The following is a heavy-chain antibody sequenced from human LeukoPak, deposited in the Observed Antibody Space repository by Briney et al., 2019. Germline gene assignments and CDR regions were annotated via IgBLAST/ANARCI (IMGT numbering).Heavy chain of an antibody. CDR1: GGSISSSSYY. V-gene: IGHV4-39*01. CDR2: IYYSGST. CDR3: ARHGRWELRYYFDY. Sequence: PSETLSLTCTVSGGSISSSSYYWGWIRQPPGKGLKWIGSIYYSGSTYYNPSLKSRVTISVDTSKNQFSLKLSSVTAADTAVYYCARHGRWELRYYFDYWGKGTLVTVSS. J-gene: IGHJ4*02. D-gene: IGHD1-26*01.